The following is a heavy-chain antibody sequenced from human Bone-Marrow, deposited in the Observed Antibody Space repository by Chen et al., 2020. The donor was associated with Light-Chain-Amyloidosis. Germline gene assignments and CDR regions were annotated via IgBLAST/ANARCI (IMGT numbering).Heavy chain of an antibody. CDR3: ARRRDGYNFDY. J-gene: IGHJ4*02. Sequence: EVQLEQSGPEVKKPGESLKISCKGSGYTFPNYWIGWVSQMPGKGLEWMGVIYPDDSDASYSPSFEGQVTISADKSIPTAYLQWRSLKASATAMYYCARRRDGYNFDYWGQGTLVTVS. V-gene: IGHV5-51*01. D-gene: IGHD5-12*01. CDR2: IYPDDSDA. CDR1: GYTFPNYW.